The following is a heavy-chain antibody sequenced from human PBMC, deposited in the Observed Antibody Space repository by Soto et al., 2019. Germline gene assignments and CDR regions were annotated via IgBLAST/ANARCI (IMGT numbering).Heavy chain of an antibody. J-gene: IGHJ4*02. CDR1: GGTFSSYT. CDR3: ARDGGMATSG. V-gene: IGHV1-69*08. D-gene: IGHD1-26*01. Sequence: QVQLVQSGAEVKKPGSSVKVSCKASGGTFSSYTISWVRQAPGQGLEWMGRIIPILGIANYAQKFQGRVTLSADQAKSKAYMELTSLRSEDTAVYYCARDGGMATSGWGQGTLVTGSS. CDR2: IIPILGIA.